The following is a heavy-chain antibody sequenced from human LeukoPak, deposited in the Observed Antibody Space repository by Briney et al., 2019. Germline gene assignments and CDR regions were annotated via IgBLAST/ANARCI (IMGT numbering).Heavy chain of an antibody. J-gene: IGHJ5*02. CDR1: GYTFTSYG. Sequence: GAPVKVSCKASGYTFTSYGISWVRQAPGQGLEWMGWISAYNGNTNYAQKLQGRVTMTTDTSTSTAYMELRSLRSDDTAVYYCARAPYCTNGVCPWFDPWGQGTLVTVSS. D-gene: IGHD2-8*01. CDR2: ISAYNGNT. CDR3: ARAPYCTNGVCPWFDP. V-gene: IGHV1-18*01.